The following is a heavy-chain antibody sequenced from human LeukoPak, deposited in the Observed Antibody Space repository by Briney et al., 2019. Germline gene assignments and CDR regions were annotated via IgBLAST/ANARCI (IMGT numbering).Heavy chain of an antibody. CDR1: GFNFNTET. Sequence: GGPLRLSCAASGFNFNTETMNWVRQAPGKGLEWLSSIDSSSSSKFYAHSVRGRFIISRDNARKSLYLQMNSVTAEDTAVYFCLRGDRRDFWGQGTLLVVSS. D-gene: IGHD2-21*02. V-gene: IGHV3-21*01. J-gene: IGHJ4*02. CDR3: LRGDRRDF. CDR2: IDSSSSSK.